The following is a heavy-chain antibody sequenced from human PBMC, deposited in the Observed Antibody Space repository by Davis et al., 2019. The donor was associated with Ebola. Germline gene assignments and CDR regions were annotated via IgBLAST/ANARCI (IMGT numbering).Heavy chain of an antibody. V-gene: IGHV4-59*01. Sequence: MPSETLSLTFTVSGGSIPGYSWKWIRQSPGKGLACIGFITYTGYTTYNPSLKSRVSMSVDPSGNHFSLDLKSVTAADTAVYYCARDSVGALDVWGHGTMVTVS. CDR3: ARDSVGALDV. J-gene: IGHJ3*01. CDR1: GGSIPGYS. CDR2: ITYTGYT.